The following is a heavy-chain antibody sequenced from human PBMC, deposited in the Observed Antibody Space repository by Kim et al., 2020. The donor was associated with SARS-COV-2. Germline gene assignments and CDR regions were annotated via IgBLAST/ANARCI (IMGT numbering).Heavy chain of an antibody. CDR1: GFTFSSYA. Sequence: GGSLRLSCAASGFTFSSYAMHWVRQAPGKGLEWVAVISYDGSNKYYADSVKGRFTISRDNSKNTLYLQMNSLRAEDTAVYYCARGDHSEATASLALGYYYGMDVWGQGTTVTVSS. CDR2: ISYDGSNK. CDR3: ARGDHSEATASLALGYYYGMDV. J-gene: IGHJ6*02. V-gene: IGHV3-30*04. D-gene: IGHD5-12*01.